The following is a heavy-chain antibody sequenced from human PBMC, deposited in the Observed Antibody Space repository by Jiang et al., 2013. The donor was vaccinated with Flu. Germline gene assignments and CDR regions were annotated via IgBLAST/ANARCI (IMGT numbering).Heavy chain of an antibody. CDR1: GGSVSSGSYY. CDR3: AXTGGANYGDYAYYFDY. Sequence: SLTCTVSGGSVSSGSYYWSWIRQPPGKGPEWIGYIYYSGSTNXNPSLKSRVTISVDTSKNQFSLKLSSVTAADTAVYYCAXTGGANYGDYAYYFDYWGQGTLVTVSS. CDR2: IYYSGST. D-gene: IGHD4-17*01. V-gene: IGHV4-61*01. J-gene: IGHJ4*02.